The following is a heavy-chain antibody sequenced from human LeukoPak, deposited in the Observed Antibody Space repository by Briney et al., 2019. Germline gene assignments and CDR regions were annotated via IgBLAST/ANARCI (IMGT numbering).Heavy chain of an antibody. CDR2: IKSKTDGGTT. Sequence: GGSLRLSCAASGFTFSNAWMSWVRQAPGKGLEWVGRIKSKTDGGTTDYAAPVKGRFTISRDDSKNTLYLQMNSLKTEDTAVYYCTTAEGGYLCDILTGSYYFDYWGQGTLVTVSS. V-gene: IGHV3-15*01. CDR3: TTAEGGYLCDILTGSYYFDY. CDR1: GFTFSNAW. D-gene: IGHD3-9*01. J-gene: IGHJ4*02.